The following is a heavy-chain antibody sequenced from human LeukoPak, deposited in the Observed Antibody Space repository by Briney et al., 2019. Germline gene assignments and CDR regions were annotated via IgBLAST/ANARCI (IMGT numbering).Heavy chain of an antibody. CDR3: ARVCYDFWSGYYVGDYYFDY. D-gene: IGHD3-3*01. CDR1: GYTFTSYG. Sequence: ASVTVSCKASGYTFTSYGISWVRQAPGQGLEWMGWISAYNGNTNYAQKLQGRVTMTTDTSTSTAYMELRSLRSDDTALYYCARVCYDFWSGYYVGDYYFDYWGQGTLVTVSS. CDR2: ISAYNGNT. V-gene: IGHV1-18*01. J-gene: IGHJ4*02.